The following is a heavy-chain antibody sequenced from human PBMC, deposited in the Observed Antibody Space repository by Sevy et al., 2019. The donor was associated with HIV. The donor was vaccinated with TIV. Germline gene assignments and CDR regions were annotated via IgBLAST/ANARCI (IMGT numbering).Heavy chain of an antibody. CDR1: GFTFSDYY. J-gene: IGHJ3*02. D-gene: IGHD3-3*01. CDR2: ISSSGSTI. Sequence: GGSLRLSCAASGFTFSDYYMSWIRQAPGKGLEWVSYISSSGSTIYYADSAKGRFTISRDNAKKSLYLQMNSLRADDTAVYYCARAYDFWSGYSDAFDIWGQGTMVTVSS. CDR3: ARAYDFWSGYSDAFDI. V-gene: IGHV3-11*01.